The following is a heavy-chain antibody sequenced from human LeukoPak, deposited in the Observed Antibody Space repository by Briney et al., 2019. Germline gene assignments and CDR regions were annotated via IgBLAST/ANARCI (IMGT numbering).Heavy chain of an antibody. V-gene: IGHV4-4*07. CDR3: ARDPLTMVRGVHYYYYYGMDV. Sequence: SGTLSLTCTVSGGSISSYYWSWIRQPAGKGLEWIGRIYTSGSTNYNPSLKSRVTMSVDTSKNQFSLKLSSVTAADTAVYYCARDPLTMVRGVHYYYYYGMDVWGQGTTVTVSS. D-gene: IGHD3-10*01. J-gene: IGHJ6*02. CDR1: GGSISSYY. CDR2: IYTSGST.